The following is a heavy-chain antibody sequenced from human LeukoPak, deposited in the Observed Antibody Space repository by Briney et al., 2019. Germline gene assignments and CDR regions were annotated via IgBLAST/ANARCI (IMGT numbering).Heavy chain of an antibody. CDR1: GGSISNYY. CDR3: ASSNLGSLGQFDP. D-gene: IGHD3-10*01. CDR2: IHSNGGA. V-gene: IGHV4-59*01. Sequence: SETLSLTCTVSGGSISNYYWSWIRQPPGKGLEWIGFIHSNGGANYNASLNSRATISRDTSRSQVSLKLTSVTAADTAVYYCASSNLGSLGQFDPWGQGTLVTVSS. J-gene: IGHJ5*02.